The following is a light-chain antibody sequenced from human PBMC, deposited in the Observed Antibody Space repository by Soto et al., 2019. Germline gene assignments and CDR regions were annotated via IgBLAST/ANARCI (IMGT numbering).Light chain of an antibody. V-gene: IGLV1-44*01. CDR1: SSNIGSNT. CDR2: SNN. CDR3: AAWDDSLKGWV. Sequence: QSVLTQPPSASGTPGQRVTISCSGSSSNIGSNTVNWYQHLPGTAPKLLIYSNNQWPSGVPDRFSGSKSGTSASLAISGLQSEDEADYYCAAWDDSLKGWVFGGGTKVTVL. J-gene: IGLJ3*02.